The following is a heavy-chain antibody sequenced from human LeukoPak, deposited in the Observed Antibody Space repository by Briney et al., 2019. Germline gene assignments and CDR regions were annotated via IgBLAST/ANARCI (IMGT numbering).Heavy chain of an antibody. J-gene: IGHJ6*03. Sequence: PSETLSLTCTVSGGSISGSSYYWGWIRQPPGKGLEWIGSIYYSGSTYYNPSLKSRVTISVDTSKNQFSLKLSSVTAADTAVYYCARDSGSYYTADYYYMDVWGKGTTVTVSS. CDR2: IYYSGST. CDR3: ARDSGSYYTADYYYMDV. V-gene: IGHV4-39*07. CDR1: GGSISGSSYY. D-gene: IGHD1-26*01.